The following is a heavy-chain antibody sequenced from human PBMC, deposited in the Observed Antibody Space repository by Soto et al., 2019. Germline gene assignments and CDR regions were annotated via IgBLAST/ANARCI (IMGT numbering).Heavy chain of an antibody. D-gene: IGHD3-10*01. J-gene: IGHJ6*02. V-gene: IGHV3-21*01. CDR3: ASNVVRGVIHDHMDV. CDR2: ISSSSSYI. CDR1: GFTFSSYS. Sequence: GGSLRLSCAASGFTFSSYSMNWVRQAPGKGLEWVSSISSSSSYIYYADSVKGRFTISRDNAKNSLYLQMNSLRAEDTAVYYCASNVVRGVIHDHMDVWGQGTTVTVSS.